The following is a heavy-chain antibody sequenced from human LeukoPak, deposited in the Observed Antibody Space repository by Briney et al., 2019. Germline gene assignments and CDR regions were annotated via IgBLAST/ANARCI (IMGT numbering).Heavy chain of an antibody. Sequence: GASVKVSCKASGYTFTSYGISWVRQAPGQGLEWMGWISAYNGNTNYAQKLQGRVTMTTDTSTSAAYMELRSLRSDDTAVYYCARDVEGHRDIVVVPAAITYYYGMDVWGQGTTVTVSS. J-gene: IGHJ6*02. D-gene: IGHD2-2*02. CDR1: GYTFTSYG. CDR2: ISAYNGNT. CDR3: ARDVEGHRDIVVVPAAITYYYGMDV. V-gene: IGHV1-18*01.